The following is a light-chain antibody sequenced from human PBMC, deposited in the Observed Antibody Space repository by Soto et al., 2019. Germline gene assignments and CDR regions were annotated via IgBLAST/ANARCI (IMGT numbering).Light chain of an antibody. CDR1: QSINTW. V-gene: IGKV1-5*03. Sequence: DIQMTQSPPTLSASVGDIATITCRASQSINTWLAWYQQKPGRAPKFLIYEASSLESGVPSRFSGSGSGTAFTLTITSLQPDDFATYYCQQYDTYPYTFGQGTKLEIK. J-gene: IGKJ2*01. CDR3: QQYDTYPYT. CDR2: EAS.